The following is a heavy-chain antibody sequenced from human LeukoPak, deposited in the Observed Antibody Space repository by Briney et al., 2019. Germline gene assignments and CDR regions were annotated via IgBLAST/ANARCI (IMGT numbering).Heavy chain of an antibody. CDR2: ISSSSSYM. J-gene: IGHJ4*02. CDR3: ARDSSWGSGIYRFDY. D-gene: IGHD3-10*01. CDR1: GFTFDDYG. V-gene: IGHV3-21*01. Sequence: PGGSLRLSCAASGFTFDDYGMSWVRQAPGKGLEWVSSISSSSSYMYYADSVKGRFTISRDNAKNSLYLQMNSLRAEDTAVYYCARDSSWGSGIYRFDYWGQGTLVTVSS.